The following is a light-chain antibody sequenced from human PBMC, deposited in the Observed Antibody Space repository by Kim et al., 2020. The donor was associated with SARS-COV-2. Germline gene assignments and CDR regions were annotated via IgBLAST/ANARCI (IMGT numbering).Light chain of an antibody. V-gene: IGKV1-6*01. CDR3: LQHYKYPYT. CDR2: GAS. J-gene: IGKJ2*01. Sequence: AIQMTQSPSSLSASVGDTVTITCRASQGIRNDLAWFQQNPGKAPQLLIYGASSLHTGVPSRFSDSGSGTDFTLTISSLQPEDFATYYCLQHYKYPYTFGQGTKLEI. CDR1: QGIRND.